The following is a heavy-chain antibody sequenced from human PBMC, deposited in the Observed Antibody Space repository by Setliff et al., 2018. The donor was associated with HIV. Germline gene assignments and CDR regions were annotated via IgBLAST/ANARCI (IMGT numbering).Heavy chain of an antibody. J-gene: IGHJ6*03. V-gene: IGHV3-7*01. CDR2: INQDGSEK. CDR1: GFTFSSYS. Sequence: GGSLRLSCAASGFTFSSYSMIWVRQAPGKGLEWVANINQDGSEKNYVDSVKGRFTISRDNSKNTLYLQMNSLRAKDAAVYYCAKAFGYCSGGSCPVLMDVWGKGTTVTVPS. CDR3: AKAFGYCSGGSCPVLMDV. D-gene: IGHD2-15*01.